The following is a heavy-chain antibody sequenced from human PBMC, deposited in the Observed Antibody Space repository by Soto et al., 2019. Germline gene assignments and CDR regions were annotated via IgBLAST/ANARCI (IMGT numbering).Heavy chain of an antibody. CDR1: GYTFTSYG. CDR3: ARDPEAWTTVTKNQDLDY. Sequence: GASVKVSCKASGYTFTSYGISWVRQAPGQGLEWMGWISAYNGNTNYAQKLQGRVTMTTDTSTSTAYMELRSLRSDDTAVYYCARDPEAWTTVTKNQDLDYWGQGTLVTVSS. V-gene: IGHV1-18*01. CDR2: ISAYNGNT. D-gene: IGHD4-17*01. J-gene: IGHJ4*02.